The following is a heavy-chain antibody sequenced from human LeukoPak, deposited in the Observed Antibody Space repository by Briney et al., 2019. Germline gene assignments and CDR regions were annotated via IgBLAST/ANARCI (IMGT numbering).Heavy chain of an antibody. CDR3: TKVSPLYSSSPEFDY. Sequence: GRSLRLSCAVSGFTFDSYGMHWVRQAPGKGLEWVAFIRYDGSNKYYADSVKGRFTISRDNSKNTLYLQMNSLRAEDTAVYYCTKVSPLYSSSPEFDYWGQGTLVTVSS. CDR2: IRYDGSNK. D-gene: IGHD6-6*01. V-gene: IGHV3-30*02. CDR1: GFTFDSYG. J-gene: IGHJ4*02.